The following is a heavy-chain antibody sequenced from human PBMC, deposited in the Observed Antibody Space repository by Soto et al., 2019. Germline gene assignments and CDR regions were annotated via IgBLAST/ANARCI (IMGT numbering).Heavy chain of an antibody. V-gene: IGHV3-48*02. J-gene: IGHJ4*01. D-gene: IGHD2-21*02. CDR2: ISSSSENI. CDR1: GVSFSAYG. CDR3: ARLPKGSVVTG. Sequence: PGWSLRLSCSASGVSFSAYGMHWVRQAPGKGLQWISYISSSSENIYYADSVKGRFTVSRDNAKNTLFLQMNSLRDDDSAIYYCARLPKGSVVTGWGQGSLVTVSS.